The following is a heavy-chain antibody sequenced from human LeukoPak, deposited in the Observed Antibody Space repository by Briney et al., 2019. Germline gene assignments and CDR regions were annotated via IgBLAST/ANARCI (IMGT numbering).Heavy chain of an antibody. CDR2: IIPIFGTA. CDR3: ARDSPNSIGVVVPAAPFQY. V-gene: IGHV1-69*13. Sequence: SVKVSCKASGGTFSSYAISWVRQAPGQGLEWMGGIIPIFGTANYAQKFQGRVTITADESTSTAYMELSSLRSEDTAVYYCARDSPNSIGVVVPAAPFQYWGQGTLVTVSS. J-gene: IGHJ1*01. CDR1: GGTFSSYA. D-gene: IGHD2-2*01.